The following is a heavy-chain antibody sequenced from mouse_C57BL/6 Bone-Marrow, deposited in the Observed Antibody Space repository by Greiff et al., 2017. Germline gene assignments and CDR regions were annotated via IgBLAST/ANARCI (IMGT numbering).Heavy chain of an antibody. CDR1: GFSLSTFGMG. J-gene: IGHJ4*01. V-gene: IGHV8-8*01. CDR2: IWWDDDK. CDR3: ARGITTVVALYYAMDY. Sequence: QVTLKVSGPGILQPSQTLSLTCSFSGFSLSTFGMGVGWIRQPSGKGLEWLAHIWWDDDKYYNPALKSRLTISKDTSKNQVFLKIANVDTADTATYYCARGITTVVALYYAMDYWGQGTSVTVSS. D-gene: IGHD1-1*01.